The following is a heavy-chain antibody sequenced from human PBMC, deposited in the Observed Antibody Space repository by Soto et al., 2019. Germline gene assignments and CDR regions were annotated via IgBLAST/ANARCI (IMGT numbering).Heavy chain of an antibody. CDR1: GYTFINYD. D-gene: IGHD2-8*01. CDR3: ARRRGSNGWFDL. V-gene: IGHV1-8*01. Sequence: ASVKVSCKASGYTFINYDINWVRQAPGQGLEWVGWMNPDSGNTGYAQNFQGRVTMTGNTSISSVYMELSSLTSEDTAVYYCARRRGSNGWFDLRGQGTLVTVSS. J-gene: IGHJ5*02. CDR2: MNPDSGNT.